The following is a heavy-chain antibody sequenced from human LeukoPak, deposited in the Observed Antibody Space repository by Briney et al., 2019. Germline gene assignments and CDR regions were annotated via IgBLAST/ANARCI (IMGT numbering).Heavy chain of an antibody. CDR2: IYPGDSAP. V-gene: IGHV5-51*01. CDR3: ARHEGSSWYWPFDY. D-gene: IGHD6-13*01. J-gene: IGHJ4*02. CDR1: GYSFTSYS. Sequence: GESLKISCKGSGYSFTSYSIGWVRQMPGKGLEWMGIIYPGDSAPRYSPSLQGQVTISADKSISTAYLQWSSLKASDTAMYYCARHEGSSWYWPFDYWGQGTLVTVSS.